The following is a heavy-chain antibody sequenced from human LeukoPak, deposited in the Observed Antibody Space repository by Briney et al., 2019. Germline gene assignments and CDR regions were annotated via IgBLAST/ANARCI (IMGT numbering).Heavy chain of an antibody. Sequence: GGSLRLSCAASGFTFDDYGMSWVRHAPGKGLEWVSGINWNGGSTGYADSVKGRFTISRDNAKNSLYLQMNSLRAEDTALYYCATTGYSSGWYLNWGQGTLVTVSS. V-gene: IGHV3-20*04. D-gene: IGHD6-19*01. CDR1: GFTFDDYG. CDR3: ATTGYSSGWYLN. J-gene: IGHJ4*02. CDR2: INWNGGST.